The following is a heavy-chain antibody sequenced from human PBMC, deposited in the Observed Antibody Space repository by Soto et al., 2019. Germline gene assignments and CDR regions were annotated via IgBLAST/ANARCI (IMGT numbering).Heavy chain of an antibody. CDR1: GFTFSSYG. Sequence: GGSLRLSCAASGFTFSSYGMHWVRQAPGKGLEWVAVIWYDGSNKYYADSVKGRFTISRDNSKNTLYLQMNSLRAEDTAVYYCARAPDYGSGSYPGAFDIWGQGTMVTVSS. J-gene: IGHJ3*02. D-gene: IGHD3-10*01. CDR3: ARAPDYGSGSYPGAFDI. CDR2: IWYDGSNK. V-gene: IGHV3-33*01.